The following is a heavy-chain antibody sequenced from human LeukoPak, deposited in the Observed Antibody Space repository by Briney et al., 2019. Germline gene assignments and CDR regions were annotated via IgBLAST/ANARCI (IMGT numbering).Heavy chain of an antibody. CDR1: GGSISSGSYY. V-gene: IGHV4-30-2*03. CDR2: IYYSGST. D-gene: IGHD3-10*01. CDR3: ARQVRLGDVNWFDP. Sequence: KTSQTLSLTCTVSGGSISSGSYYWSWIRQPAGKGLEWIGSIYYSGSTYYNPSLKSRVTISVDTSKNQFSLKLSSVTAADTAVYYCARQVRLGDVNWFDPWGQGTLVTVSS. J-gene: IGHJ5*02.